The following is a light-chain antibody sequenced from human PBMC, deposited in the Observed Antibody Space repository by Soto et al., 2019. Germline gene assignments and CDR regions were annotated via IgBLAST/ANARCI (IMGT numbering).Light chain of an antibody. J-gene: IGKJ5*01. Sequence: EIVLTQSPATLSLSPGERATLSCRASQSVSNYLTWYQQKPGQAPRLLISDASNRATGIPARFSGSGSWTDFTLTISSLEPEDSALYFCQQHSNWPLTLGQGTRLEIK. CDR3: QQHSNWPLT. V-gene: IGKV3-11*01. CDR2: DAS. CDR1: QSVSNY.